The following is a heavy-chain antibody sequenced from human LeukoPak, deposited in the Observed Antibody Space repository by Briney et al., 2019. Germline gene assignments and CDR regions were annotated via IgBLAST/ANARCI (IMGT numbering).Heavy chain of an antibody. D-gene: IGHD3-10*01. CDR1: GGSISSYY. CDR2: IYYSGST. J-gene: IGHJ5*02. CDR3: ARGGYYGSGNDFRFDP. V-gene: IGHV4-59*01. Sequence: SETLSLTCTVSGGSISSYYWSWIRQPPGEGLEWIGYIYYSGSTHYNPSLKSRVTLSVDTSKNQFSLKLSSVTAADTAVYYCARGGYYGSGNDFRFDPWGQGTLVTVSS.